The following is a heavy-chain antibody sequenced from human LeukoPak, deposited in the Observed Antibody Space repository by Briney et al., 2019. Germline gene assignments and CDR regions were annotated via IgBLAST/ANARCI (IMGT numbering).Heavy chain of an antibody. Sequence: SETLSLTCTVSGGSISSSSYYWGWIRQPPGKGLEWIGSVYYSGNTYYNPSLKSRVTISVDTSKNQFSLKLSSVTAADTAVYYCATGSGSYPFDYWGQGTLVTVSS. CDR1: GGSISSSSYY. D-gene: IGHD1-26*01. J-gene: IGHJ4*02. CDR3: ATGSGSYPFDY. CDR2: VYYSGNT. V-gene: IGHV4-39*07.